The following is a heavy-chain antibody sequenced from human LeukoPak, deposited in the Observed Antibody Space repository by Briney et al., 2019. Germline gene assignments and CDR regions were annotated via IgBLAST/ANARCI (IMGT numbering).Heavy chain of an antibody. V-gene: IGHV4-34*01. CDR1: GGSFSGYY. Sequence: SETLSLTCAVYGGSFSGYYWSWIRQPPGKGLEWIGEINHSGSTNYDPSLKSRVTISVDTSKNQFSLKLSSVTAADTAVYYCATYYDSSGYYFRWGQGTLVTVSS. J-gene: IGHJ4*02. CDR3: ATYYDSSGYYFR. D-gene: IGHD3-22*01. CDR2: INHSGST.